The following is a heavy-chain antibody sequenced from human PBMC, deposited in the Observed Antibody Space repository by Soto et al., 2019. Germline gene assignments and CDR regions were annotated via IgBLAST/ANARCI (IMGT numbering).Heavy chain of an antibody. CDR1: GFSISPYY. D-gene: IGHD1-1*01. CDR3: ARGGRVIIPTDTAFDY. CDR2: IYASGST. V-gene: IGHV4-4*07. J-gene: IGHJ4*02. Sequence: KASDTLSLTCSFSGFSISPYYWCWIRQPAGKGLEWIGRIYASGSTNYNPSLKSRVTMSVATSKNQFSLELTSVTAADTATYYCARGGRVIIPTDTAFDYWRQGTLVTVSS.